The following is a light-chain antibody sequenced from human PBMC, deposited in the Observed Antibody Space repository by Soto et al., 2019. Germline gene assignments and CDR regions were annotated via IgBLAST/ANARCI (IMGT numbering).Light chain of an antibody. V-gene: IGKV3-20*01. J-gene: IGKJ4*01. CDR1: QSVSSSY. CDR3: QQYGTSLALI. CDR2: GAS. Sequence: EIVLTQSPGTLSLSPGERATLSCRASQSVSSSYLAWYQQKPGQAPRLLIYGASSRATGIPDRFSGSGSGTDFTLTISRLEPEDFAVYYCQQYGTSLALIFGGGTKVEIK.